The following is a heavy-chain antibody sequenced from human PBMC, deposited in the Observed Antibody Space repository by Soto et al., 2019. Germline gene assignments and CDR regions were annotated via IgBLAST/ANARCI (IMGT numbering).Heavy chain of an antibody. V-gene: IGHV1-46*01. Sequence: QVQLVQSGAEVKKPGTSVKVSCKASGYTFTNYYIHWVRQAPGQGLEWMGIINPKSGGTTYAQKFQGRITMTGDTSTSTVYMELNSLRSADTAVYYCARDQSVLLWFGEFPHYYYYYGMDLWGQGTTVTVSS. CDR2: INPKSGGT. CDR1: GYTFTNYY. D-gene: IGHD3-10*01. CDR3: ARDQSVLLWFGEFPHYYYYYGMDL. J-gene: IGHJ6*02.